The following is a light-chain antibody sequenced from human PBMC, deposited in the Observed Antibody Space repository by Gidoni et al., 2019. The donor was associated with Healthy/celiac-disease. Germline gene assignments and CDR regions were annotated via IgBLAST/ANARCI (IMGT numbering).Light chain of an antibody. V-gene: IGKV1-33*01. CDR3: QQSILT. Sequence: DIQMTQSPSSLSASVGDRVTITCQASQDISNYLNWYQQKPGKAPKLLIYDASNLETGVPSRFSGSGSGTDFTFTISSLQPEDIATYYCQQSILTFGPGTKVDIK. J-gene: IGKJ3*01. CDR2: DAS. CDR1: QDISNY.